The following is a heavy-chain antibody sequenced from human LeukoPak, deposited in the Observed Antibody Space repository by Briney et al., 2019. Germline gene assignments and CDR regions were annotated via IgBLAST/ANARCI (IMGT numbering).Heavy chain of an antibody. CDR3: ARDRSPAPGRSYGRGHFDY. CDR2: INPNSGGT. CDR1: GYSFTAYY. V-gene: IGHV1-2*02. D-gene: IGHD5-18*01. J-gene: IGHJ4*02. Sequence: ASVRVSCKASGYSFTAYYMHWVRQAPGQGLEWMGWINPNSGGTNYAQKFQGRVTMTRDTSISTAYMELSRLRSDDTAVYYCARDRSPAPGRSYGRGHFDYWGQGTLVTVSS.